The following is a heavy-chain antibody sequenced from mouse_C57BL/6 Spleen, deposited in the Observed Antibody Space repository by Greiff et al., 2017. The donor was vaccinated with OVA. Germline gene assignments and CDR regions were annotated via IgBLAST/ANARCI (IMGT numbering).Heavy chain of an antibody. CDR2: ILPGSGST. CDR1: GYTFTGYW. Sequence: VQLQQSGAELMKPGASVKLSCKATGYTFTGYWIEWVKQRPGHGREWIGEILPGSGSTNYKEKFKGKATFTPETSSNTDYMQLSSLTTEDSAIYYCAKGGLGRVEYFDYWGQGTTLTVSS. V-gene: IGHV1-9*01. D-gene: IGHD4-1*01. J-gene: IGHJ2*01. CDR3: AKGGLGRVEYFDY.